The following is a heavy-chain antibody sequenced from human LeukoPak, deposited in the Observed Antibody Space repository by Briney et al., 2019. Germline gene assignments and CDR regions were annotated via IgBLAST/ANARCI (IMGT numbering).Heavy chain of an antibody. D-gene: IGHD3-16*01. J-gene: IGHJ6*02. V-gene: IGHV3-30*03. Sequence: PGRSLRLSCAASGFTFSSYGMHWVRQAPGKGLEWVALISYDGSNKYYADSVKGRFTISRDNAKNSLYLQMSNLRAEDTAVYFCARGGGLDVWGQGTTVTVSS. CDR2: ISYDGSNK. CDR1: GFTFSSYG. CDR3: ARGGGLDV.